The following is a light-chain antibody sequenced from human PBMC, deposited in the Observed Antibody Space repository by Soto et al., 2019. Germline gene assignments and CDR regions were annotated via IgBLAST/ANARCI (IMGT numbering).Light chain of an antibody. J-gene: IGKJ1*01. CDR2: AAS. CDR1: QGIGSY. V-gene: IGKV1-9*01. Sequence: IQLTQSPSSLSASVGDRVTITCRASQGIGSYLAWYQQKPGKAPKLLIYAASTLQSGVPSRFSGSGSGTDFTLTISSLQPEDFATYYCQQLNSYPWTFGQGTKVDI. CDR3: QQLNSYPWT.